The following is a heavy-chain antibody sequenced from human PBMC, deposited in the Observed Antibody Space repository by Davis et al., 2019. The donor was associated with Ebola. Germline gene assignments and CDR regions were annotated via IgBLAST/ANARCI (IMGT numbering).Heavy chain of an antibody. D-gene: IGHD5-12*01. V-gene: IGHV3-7*03. J-gene: IGHJ6*02. CDR1: GFTFSSYA. Sequence: GGSLRLSCAASGFTFSSYAMHWVRQAPGKGPEWVAIIKQDGGEKYYVDSVKGRFTISRDNAKNSLFLQMDSLRDEDTALYYCASGDGRGSSYDMDVWGQGTTVTVSS. CDR3: ASGDGRGSSYDMDV. CDR2: IKQDGGEK.